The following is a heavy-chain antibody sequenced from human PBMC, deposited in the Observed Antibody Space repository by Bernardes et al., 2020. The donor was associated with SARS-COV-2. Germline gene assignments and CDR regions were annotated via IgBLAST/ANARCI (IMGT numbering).Heavy chain of an antibody. CDR1: GFTFGTYS. CDR3: ARIFWIDHYHNSGYYNDF. J-gene: IGHJ4*02. V-gene: IGHV3-21*01. Sequence: GGSLRLSCAASGFTFGTYSMNWVRQAPGKGLEWVSSISTSSSYIYYADSVKGRFTISRDNAKNSLYLQMNSLRAEDTAVYYCARIFWIDHYHNSGYYNDFWGQGTLVTVSS. D-gene: IGHD3-22*01. CDR2: ISTSSSYI.